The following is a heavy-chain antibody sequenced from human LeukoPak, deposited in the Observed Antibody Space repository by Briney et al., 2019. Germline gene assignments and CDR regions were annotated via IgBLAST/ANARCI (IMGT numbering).Heavy chain of an antibody. Sequence: GESLRLSCAASGFTFSSYWMSWVRQAPGKGLEWVANIKQDGSEKYYVDSVKGRFTISRDNAKNTVYLQMNSLRAEDTAVYYCVSFYETYWGRGTLVTVSS. CDR1: GFTFSSYW. J-gene: IGHJ4*02. V-gene: IGHV3-7*01. CDR2: IKQDGSEK. CDR3: VSFYETY. D-gene: IGHD2/OR15-2a*01.